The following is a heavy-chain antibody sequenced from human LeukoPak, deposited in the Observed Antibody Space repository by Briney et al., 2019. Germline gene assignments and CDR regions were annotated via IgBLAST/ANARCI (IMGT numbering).Heavy chain of an antibody. CDR2: ISSSSSYI. V-gene: IGHV3-21*01. J-gene: IGHJ6*03. CDR1: GFTFSSYS. Sequence: SGGSLRLSCAASGFTFSSYSMNWVRQAPGKGLEWVSSISSSSSYIYYADSVKGRFTISRDNAKNSLYLQMNSLRAEDTAVYFCARRTNYYYMDVWGKGTTVTVSS. CDR3: ARRTNYYYMDV.